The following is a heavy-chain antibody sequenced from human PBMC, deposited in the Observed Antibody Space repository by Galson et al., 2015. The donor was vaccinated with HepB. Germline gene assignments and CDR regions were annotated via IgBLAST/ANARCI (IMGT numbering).Heavy chain of an antibody. J-gene: IGHJ4*02. CDR1: GFTFSSYD. D-gene: IGHD1-26*01. V-gene: IGHV3-23*01. CDR3: AKSSERRTRTLFDY. Sequence: SLRLSCAASGFTFSSYDMSWVRQPPGKGLEWVSALSGGSDFIYYTDSVKGRFTISRDNSKNTLYLQMNNLRADDTAVYYCAKSSERRTRTLFDYWGQGTLVTVSS. CDR2: LSGGSDFI.